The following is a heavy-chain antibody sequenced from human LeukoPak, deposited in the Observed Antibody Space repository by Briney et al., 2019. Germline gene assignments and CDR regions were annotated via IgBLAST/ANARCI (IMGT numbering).Heavy chain of an antibody. V-gene: IGHV3-23*01. J-gene: IGHJ4*02. CDR1: GLTFSRFA. CDR2: ISGSGDTT. D-gene: IGHD1-1*01. Sequence: QPGGSLILSCAASGLTFSRFAMSWVRQAPGKGREWVSTISGSGDTTYYADSMKGRFTISRDNLKNTLYVQMNSLRVEDTAVYYCAKGHSAHGTGFDYWGQGTLVSVSS. CDR3: AKGHSAHGTGFDY.